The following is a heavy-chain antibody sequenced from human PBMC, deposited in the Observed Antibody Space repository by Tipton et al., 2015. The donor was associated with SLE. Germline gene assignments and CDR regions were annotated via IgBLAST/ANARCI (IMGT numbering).Heavy chain of an antibody. CDR2: ISSSSSFI. CDR1: GFTFSSYN. CDR3: ARDSLHDYIW. Sequence: QLVQSGGGLVKPGGSLRLSCAASGFTFSSYNMNWVRQAPGKGLEWVSSISSSSSFIYYADSVKGRFTISRDNANNSLFLQMNSLRAEDTAVYYCARDSLHDYIWGGQGTLVTVSS. J-gene: IGHJ4*02. D-gene: IGHD3-16*01. V-gene: IGHV3-21*03.